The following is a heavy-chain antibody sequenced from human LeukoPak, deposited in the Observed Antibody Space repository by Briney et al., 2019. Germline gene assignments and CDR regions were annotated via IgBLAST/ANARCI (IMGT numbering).Heavy chain of an antibody. V-gene: IGHV4-34*01. CDR1: GGSFSGYY. J-gene: IGHJ4*02. CDR2: INHSGST. Sequence: KPSETLSLTCAVYGGSFSGYYWSWIRQPPGKGLEWIGEINHSGSTNYNPSLKSRVTISVDTSKNQFSLKLSSVTAADTAVYYCARGAGRFLEWLPFDYWGQGTLVTVSS. D-gene: IGHD3-3*01. CDR3: ARGAGRFLEWLPFDY.